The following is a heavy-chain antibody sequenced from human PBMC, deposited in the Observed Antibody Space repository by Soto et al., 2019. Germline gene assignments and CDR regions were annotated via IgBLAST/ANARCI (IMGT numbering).Heavy chain of an antibody. J-gene: IGHJ5*02. CDR3: ARDQGYGDYVDWFDP. CDR2: INTNTGNP. CDR1: GYTFTSYA. D-gene: IGHD4-17*01. Sequence: GASVKLSCKASGYTFTSYAMNWVRQAPGQRLEWMGWINTNTGNPTYAQGFTGRFVFSLDTSVSTAYLQICSLKAEDTAVYYCARDQGYGDYVDWFDPWGQGTLVTVSS. V-gene: IGHV7-4-1*01.